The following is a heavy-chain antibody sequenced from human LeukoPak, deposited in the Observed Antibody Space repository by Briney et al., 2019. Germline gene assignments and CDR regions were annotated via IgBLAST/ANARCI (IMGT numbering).Heavy chain of an antibody. D-gene: IGHD1-14*01. CDR3: ARGGNNQSKYRNWFDP. Sequence: GASVKVSCKASGYTFTGYYMHWVRQAPGQGLEWIGWINPNSGGTNYAQRFQGRVTMTRDTSISTAYMELSRLRSDDTAVYYCARGGNNQSKYRNWFDPWGQGTLVTVSS. J-gene: IGHJ5*02. CDR1: GYTFTGYY. CDR2: INPNSGGT. V-gene: IGHV1-2*02.